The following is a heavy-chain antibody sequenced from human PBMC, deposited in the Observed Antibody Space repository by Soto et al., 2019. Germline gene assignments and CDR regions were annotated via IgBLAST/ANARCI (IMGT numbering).Heavy chain of an antibody. CDR2: IRSKSYGGTA. CDR1: GFTFGDFA. Sequence: PGGSLRLSCPTSGFTFGDFAMSWFRQAPGKGLEWVGFIRSKSYGGTAEYAASVEGRFTISRDDSKRVAYLQMSSLEIEDTAVDYCTRAPGGYDPVYFFDYWGQGTLVTVSS. D-gene: IGHD5-12*01. J-gene: IGHJ4*02. CDR3: TRAPGGYDPVYFFDY. V-gene: IGHV3-49*03.